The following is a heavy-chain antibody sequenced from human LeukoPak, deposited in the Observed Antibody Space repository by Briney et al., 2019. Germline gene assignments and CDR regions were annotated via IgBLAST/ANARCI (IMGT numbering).Heavy chain of an antibody. J-gene: IGHJ4*02. CDR2: ISYDGYDK. Sequence: GSLRLSCAASGFTFNDYAMYWVRQAPGKGLEWVTLISYDGYDKSYADSVRGRLTISRDNSRNTLYLQMDSLRSEDTAVYYCARDFFPIVDSTWYEIGYWGQGTLVTVSS. CDR1: GFTFNDYA. V-gene: IGHV3-30-3*01. CDR3: ARDFFPIVDSTWYEIGY. D-gene: IGHD2-21*01.